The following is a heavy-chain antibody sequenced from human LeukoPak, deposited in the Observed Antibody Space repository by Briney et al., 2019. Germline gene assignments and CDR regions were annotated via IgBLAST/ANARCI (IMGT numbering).Heavy chain of an antibody. CDR3: ARGDASGYPDY. J-gene: IGHJ4*02. Sequence: SGTLSLTCAVSGDSISSSDWWSWVRQSPGKGLEWIGEIYQSGRTNYKPSLKSRITISADKSKNQLSLKLISVTAADAAVYYCARGDASGYPDYWGQGTLVTVSS. CDR1: GDSISSSDW. V-gene: IGHV4-4*02. CDR2: IYQSGRT. D-gene: IGHD3-22*01.